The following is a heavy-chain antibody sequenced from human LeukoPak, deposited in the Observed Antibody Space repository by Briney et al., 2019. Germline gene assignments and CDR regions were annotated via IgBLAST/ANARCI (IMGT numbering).Heavy chain of an antibody. CDR1: GGSISSYY. D-gene: IGHD4-23*01. Sequence: SETLSLTCTVSGGSISSYYWSWIRQPPGKGLEWIGYIYTSGSTNYNPSLKSRVTISVDTSKNQFSLKLSSATAADTAVYYCAREASNSGAFDIWGQGTMVTVSS. CDR3: AREASNSGAFDI. CDR2: IYTSGST. J-gene: IGHJ3*02. V-gene: IGHV4-4*09.